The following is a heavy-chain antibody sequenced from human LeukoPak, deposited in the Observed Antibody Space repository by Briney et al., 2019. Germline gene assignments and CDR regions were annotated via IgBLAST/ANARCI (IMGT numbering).Heavy chain of an antibody. CDR2: ISYIGST. V-gene: IGHV4-59*11. CDR1: DDSFSSHY. Sequence: SETLSLTCAVSDDSFSSHYWTWIRQLPGKGLEWIGYISYIGSTNYNPSLKSRVTISIDTSRNQFSLRLSSVTAADTAVYYCARDLVTVTKGFDIWGQGTMVSVSS. D-gene: IGHD4-17*01. J-gene: IGHJ3*02. CDR3: ARDLVTVTKGFDI.